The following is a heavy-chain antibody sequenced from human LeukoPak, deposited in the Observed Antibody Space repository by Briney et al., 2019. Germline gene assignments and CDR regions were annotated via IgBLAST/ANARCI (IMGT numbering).Heavy chain of an antibody. CDR2: IIPILGIA. CDR1: GGTFSSYA. Sequence: VASVKVSCKASGGTFSSYAISWVRQAPGQGLEWMGRIIPILGIANYAQKFQGRVTITADKSTSTAYMELSSLRSEDTAVYYCARVPLREMATPGHDYWGQGTLVTVSS. J-gene: IGHJ4*02. CDR3: ARVPLREMATPGHDY. V-gene: IGHV1-69*04. D-gene: IGHD5-12*01.